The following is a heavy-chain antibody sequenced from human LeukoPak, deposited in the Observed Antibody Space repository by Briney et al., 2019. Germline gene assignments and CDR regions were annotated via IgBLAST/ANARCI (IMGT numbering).Heavy chain of an antibody. CDR1: GGSISSGGYY. J-gene: IGHJ4*02. CDR3: ARSGLSATGEFDY. D-gene: IGHD2-15*01. CDR2: IYYSGTT. V-gene: IGHV4-31*03. Sequence: SQTLSLTCTVSGGSISSGGYYWSWIRQHPGKGLEWIGYIYYSGTTYYNPSLKSRLTISVDTSKNQFSLKLSSVTAADTAVYYCARSGLSATGEFDYWGQGTLVTVSS.